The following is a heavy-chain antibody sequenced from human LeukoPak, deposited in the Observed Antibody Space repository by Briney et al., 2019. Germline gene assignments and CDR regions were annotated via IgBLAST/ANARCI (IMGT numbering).Heavy chain of an antibody. Sequence: GASVKVSCKASGYTFTSYYMHWVRQAPGQGLEWMGIINPSGGSTSYAQKFQGRVTMTRDTSTSTVYMELSSLRSEDTAVYYCAADTATGGTLDYWGQGTLVTVSS. D-gene: IGHD7-27*01. V-gene: IGHV1-46*01. J-gene: IGHJ4*02. CDR3: AADTATGGTLDY. CDR2: INPSGGST. CDR1: GYTFTSYY.